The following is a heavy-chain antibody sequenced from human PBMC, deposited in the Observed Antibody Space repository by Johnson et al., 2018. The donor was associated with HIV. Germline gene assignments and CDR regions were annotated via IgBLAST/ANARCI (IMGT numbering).Heavy chain of an antibody. CDR3: AKEGDYRGSFGHYSSDAFDM. D-gene: IGHD4-23*01. CDR1: GFTVSSNY. J-gene: IGHJ3*02. V-gene: IGHV3-66*01. CDR2: IYSGGST. Sequence: VQLVESGGGLVQPGGSLRLSCAASGFTVSSNYMSWVRQAPGKGLEWVSVIYSGGSTYYADSVKGRFTISRDNSKNTLYLQMNSLRAEDTAVYYCAKEGDYRGSFGHYSSDAFDMWGQGTMVTVSS.